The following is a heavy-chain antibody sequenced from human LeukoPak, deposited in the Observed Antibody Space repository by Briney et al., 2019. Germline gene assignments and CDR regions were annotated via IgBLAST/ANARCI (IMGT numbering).Heavy chain of an antibody. J-gene: IGHJ4*02. CDR2: ITGDGGTT. CDR3: ANVRDGYNYWDY. Sequence: GGSLRLSCAASGLTFSNNAMNWVRQAPGKGLEWVSVITGDGGTTDYADSVKGRFTISRDNSKNTVYLQMNSLKTEDTAVYYCANVRDGYNYWDYWGQGTLVTVSS. CDR1: GLTFSNNA. V-gene: IGHV3-23*01. D-gene: IGHD5-24*01.